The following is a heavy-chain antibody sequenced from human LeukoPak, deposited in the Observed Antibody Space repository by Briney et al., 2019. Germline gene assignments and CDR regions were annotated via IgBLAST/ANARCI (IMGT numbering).Heavy chain of an antibody. J-gene: IGHJ6*03. CDR3: ARDDAEGAAAGIYCMDV. Sequence: SETLSLTCAVYGGSFSGYYWSWIRQPPGKGLEWIGEINHSGSTNYNPSLKSRVTISVDTSKNQFSLKLSSVTAADTAVYYCARDDAEGAAAGIYCMDVWGKGTTVTVSS. CDR1: GGSFSGYY. CDR2: INHSGST. D-gene: IGHD6-13*01. V-gene: IGHV4-34*01.